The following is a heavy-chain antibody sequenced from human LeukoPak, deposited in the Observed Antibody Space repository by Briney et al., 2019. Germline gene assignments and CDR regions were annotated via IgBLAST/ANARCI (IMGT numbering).Heavy chain of an antibody. CDR3: ASLGGTYDY. CDR1: GGSISSYY. J-gene: IGHJ4*02. D-gene: IGHD1-26*01. V-gene: IGHV4-59*08. Sequence: PSETLSLTCTVYGGSISSYYWSWIRQPPGKGLEWIGYIYNSGSTKYSPSLQSRVSISVDTSQSQVSLKLSSVTAADTAVYYCASLGGTYDYWGQGTLVTVSS. CDR2: IYNSGST.